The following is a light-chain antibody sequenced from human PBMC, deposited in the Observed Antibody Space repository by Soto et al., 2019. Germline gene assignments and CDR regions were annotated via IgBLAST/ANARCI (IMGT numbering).Light chain of an antibody. J-gene: IGKJ2*01. CDR1: QSVSSK. CDR3: QQYGSSPRT. V-gene: IGKV3-15*01. CDR2: GAS. Sequence: EILMTQSPATLSLSPGERATLSCRASQSVSSKLAWYQQRRGQAPRLLIYGASSRATGIPARFSGSGSGTEFTLTISSLQSEDFAVYYSQQYGSSPRTFGQGTKLEIK.